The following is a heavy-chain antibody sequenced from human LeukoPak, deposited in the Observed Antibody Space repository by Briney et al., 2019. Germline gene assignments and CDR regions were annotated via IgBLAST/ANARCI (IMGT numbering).Heavy chain of an antibody. Sequence: GGSLRLSCAASGFTFSAYGMHWVRQAPGKGPEWVAVIWYDGSNKYYADSVKGRFTISRDNSKNTLYLQKNRLRAEDTAVYYCARDWGEGFFSMAFDIWGQGTMVTVSS. CDR2: IWYDGSNK. J-gene: IGHJ3*02. V-gene: IGHV3-33*01. D-gene: IGHD3-16*01. CDR1: GFTFSAYG. CDR3: ARDWGEGFFSMAFDI.